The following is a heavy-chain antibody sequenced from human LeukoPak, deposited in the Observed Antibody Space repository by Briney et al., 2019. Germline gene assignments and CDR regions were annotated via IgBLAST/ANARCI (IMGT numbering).Heavy chain of an antibody. J-gene: IGHJ6*02. CDR2: INSDGGTT. Sequence: QPGGSLRLSCAASGSTFSSYWIHWFRKPPGKGLVWVSRINSDGGTTTYAASVKGRFTISRDNAKNTLYLQMSSLRAEDTAVYYCARDLLKGEEYGMDVWGQGTTVTVSS. CDR1: GSTFSSYW. V-gene: IGHV3-74*03. CDR3: ARDLLKGEEYGMDV. D-gene: IGHD2-15*01.